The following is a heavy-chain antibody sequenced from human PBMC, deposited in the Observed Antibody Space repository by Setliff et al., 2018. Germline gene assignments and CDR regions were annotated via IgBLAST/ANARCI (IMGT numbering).Heavy chain of an antibody. Sequence: SGPTLVNPSQTLTLTCTFSGFSLYSTEVGVGWIRQPPGKAPEWLAVIFWDDDKRYSPSLQHRLTINKDTSKNQVVLTMANVDPVDTATYYCAHFTVGYDISGYLFSWGQGTLVTVS. CDR3: AHFTVGYDISGYLFS. CDR1: GFSLYSTEVG. V-gene: IGHV2-5*02. CDR2: IFWDDDK. J-gene: IGHJ5*02. D-gene: IGHD3-22*01.